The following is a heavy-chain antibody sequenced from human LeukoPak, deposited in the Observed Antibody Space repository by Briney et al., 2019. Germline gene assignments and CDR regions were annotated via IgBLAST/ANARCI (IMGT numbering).Heavy chain of an antibody. V-gene: IGHV3-7*01. CDR1: GFCISDYW. D-gene: IGHD5-24*01. J-gene: IGHJ4*02. CDR3: AREADDGVYYFDY. Sequence: GGSLRLSCAGSGFCISDYWMTWVRQAPGKGLEGVANIKQDGSEKYYVDSVKGRFTISRDNAKNSLYLQMNSLRAEDTAVYYCAREADDGVYYFDYWGQGTLVTVSS. CDR2: IKQDGSEK.